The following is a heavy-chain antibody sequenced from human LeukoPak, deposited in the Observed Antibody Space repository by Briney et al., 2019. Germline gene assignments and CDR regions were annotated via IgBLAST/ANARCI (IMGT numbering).Heavy chain of an antibody. CDR1: GYTFTGYY. D-gene: IGHD5-12*01. J-gene: IGHJ5*02. V-gene: IGHV1-2*02. CDR3: ARDRRVATRATPYNWFDP. Sequence: ASVKVSCKASGYTFTGYYMHWVRQAPGQGLEWMGWINPNSGSTNYAQKFQGRVTMTRDTSISTAYMELSRLRSDDTAVYYCARDRRVATRATPYNWFDPWGQGTLVTVSS. CDR2: INPNSGST.